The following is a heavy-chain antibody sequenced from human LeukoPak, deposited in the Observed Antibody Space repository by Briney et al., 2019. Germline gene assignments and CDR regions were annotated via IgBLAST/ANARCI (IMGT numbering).Heavy chain of an antibody. Sequence: SETLSLTCTVSGGSISSYYWSWIRQPPGKGLEWIGYIYDSGSTNRNPSLKSRVTISVDTSKNQLALKLNSVTAADTAVYYCARGGQGDYYYYGMDVWGQGTMVTVSS. J-gene: IGHJ6*02. CDR1: GGSISSYY. CDR2: IYDSGST. CDR3: ARGGQGDYYYYGMDV. D-gene: IGHD1-26*01. V-gene: IGHV4-59*01.